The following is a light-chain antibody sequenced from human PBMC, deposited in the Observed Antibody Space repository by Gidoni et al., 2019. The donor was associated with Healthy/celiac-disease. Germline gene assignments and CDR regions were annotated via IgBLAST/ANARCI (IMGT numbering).Light chain of an antibody. CDR2: GNS. CDR3: QSYDSSLSGVV. Sequence: QSVLTQPPSVSGAPGQRVTISCTGSSPNIGARYDVHWYQQLPGTAPKLLIYGNSNRPSGVPDRFSGSKSGTSASLAITGLQAEDEADYYCQSYDSSLSGVVFGGGTKLTVL. CDR1: SPNIGARYD. J-gene: IGLJ2*01. V-gene: IGLV1-40*01.